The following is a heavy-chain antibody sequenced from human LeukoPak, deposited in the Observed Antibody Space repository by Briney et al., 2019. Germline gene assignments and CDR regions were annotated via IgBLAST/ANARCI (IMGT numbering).Heavy chain of an antibody. V-gene: IGHV4-59*01. D-gene: IGHD6-19*01. CDR2: FYHSGST. CDR1: GGSISSYF. J-gene: IGHJ3*02. Sequence: NSSETLSLTCTVSGGSISSYFWSWIRQPPGKGLEWIGYFYHSGSTNYNPSLKSRVTTSVDTSKNQFSLKLSSVTAADTAVYYCARGVAVAQGAFDIWGHGTMVTVSS. CDR3: ARGVAVAQGAFDI.